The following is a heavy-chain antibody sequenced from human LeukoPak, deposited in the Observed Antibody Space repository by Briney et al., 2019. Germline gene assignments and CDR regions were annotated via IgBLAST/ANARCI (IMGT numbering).Heavy chain of an antibody. J-gene: IGHJ4*02. CDR1: GFTVSSNS. D-gene: IGHD4/OR15-4a*01. V-gene: IGHV3-53*01. Sequence: TGGSLRLSCTVSGFTVSSNSMSWVRQAPGKGLEWVSFIYSDNTHYSDSFKGRFTISRDNSKNTLYLQMNSLRAEATAVYYCARRGGAYSHPYDYWGQGTLVTVSS. CDR2: IYSDNT. CDR3: ARRGGAYSHPYDY.